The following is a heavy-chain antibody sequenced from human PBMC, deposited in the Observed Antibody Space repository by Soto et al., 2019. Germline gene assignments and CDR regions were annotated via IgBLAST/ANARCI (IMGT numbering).Heavy chain of an antibody. V-gene: IGHV1-3*01. CDR1: GYSFSTHA. CDR3: ATDLITIFFDAFNI. Sequence: ASVKVSCKASGYSFSTHAIHWVRQAPGQRLEWMGWINAGTGNTKSPENFQGRVTLTRDTSASTAYMELSSLRPEDTAVYYCATDLITIFFDAFNIWGQGTMVTVSS. J-gene: IGHJ3*02. D-gene: IGHD3-3*01. CDR2: INAGTGNT.